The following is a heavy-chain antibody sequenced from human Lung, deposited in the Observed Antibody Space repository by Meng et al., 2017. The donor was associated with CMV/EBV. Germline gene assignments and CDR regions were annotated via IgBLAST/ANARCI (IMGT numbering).Heavy chain of an antibody. D-gene: IGHD5/OR15-5a*01. Sequence: ASVKVSXKASGYTFSSYGINWVRRAPGQGLEWMGWISAYNGNTKYAQNLQGRVIMTTDTSTSTAYMDLRSLRSDDTAVYYCAKSLSYSVSSGWGKTDYYYYGMDVWGQGTTVTVSS. V-gene: IGHV1-18*01. CDR2: ISAYNGNT. CDR3: AKSLSYSVSSGWGKTDYYYYGMDV. CDR1: GYTFSSYG. J-gene: IGHJ6*02.